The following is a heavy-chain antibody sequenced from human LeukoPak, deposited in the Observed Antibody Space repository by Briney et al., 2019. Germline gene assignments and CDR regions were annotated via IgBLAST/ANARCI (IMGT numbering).Heavy chain of an antibody. CDR1: GGSISSGGYY. CDR3: ARGVRYFDWLSPHYFDY. CDR2: IYYSGST. D-gene: IGHD3-9*01. V-gene: IGHV4-61*08. Sequence: SETLSLTCTVSGGSISSGGYYWSWIRQHPGKGLEWIGYIYYSGSTNYNPSLKSRVTISVDTSKNQFSLKLSSVTAADTAVYYCARGVRYFDWLSPHYFDYWGQGTLVTVSS. J-gene: IGHJ4*02.